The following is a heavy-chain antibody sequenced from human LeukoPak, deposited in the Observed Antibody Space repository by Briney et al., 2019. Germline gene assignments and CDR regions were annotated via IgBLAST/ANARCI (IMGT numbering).Heavy chain of an antibody. J-gene: IGHJ6*03. CDR2: ISFSSSTI. CDR3: TRQVGASSYYYYIDV. V-gene: IGHV3-48*03. D-gene: IGHD1-26*01. CDR1: GFTFSGYE. Sequence: GGCLRLSCAASGFTFSGYEINWVRQAPGKGLEWVSYISFSSSTIYYADSVKGRFTISRDSAKNSLYLQMNSLRAEDTAVYYCTRQVGASSYYYYIDVWGKGTTVTGSS.